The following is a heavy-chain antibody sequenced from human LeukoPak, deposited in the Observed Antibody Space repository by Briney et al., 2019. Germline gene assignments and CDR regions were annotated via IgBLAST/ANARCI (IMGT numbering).Heavy chain of an antibody. J-gene: IGHJ4*02. CDR3: AKDQYDYYFDY. CDR2: IRYGGSNK. D-gene: IGHD3-3*01. V-gene: IGHV3-30*02. CDR1: GFTFSSYG. Sequence: SGGSLRLSCAASGFTFSSYGMHWVRQAPGKGLEWVAFIRYGGSNKYYADSVKGRFTISRDNSKNTLYLQMNSLRAEDTAVYYCAKDQYDYYFDYWGQGTLVTVSS.